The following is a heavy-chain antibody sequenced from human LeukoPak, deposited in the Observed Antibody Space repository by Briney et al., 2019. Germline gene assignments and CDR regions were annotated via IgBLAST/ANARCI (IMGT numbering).Heavy chain of an antibody. D-gene: IGHD1-26*01. CDR3: ARDQSGSYSGDFDY. J-gene: IGHJ4*02. CDR2: IGWDSGRI. CDR1: GLILNDHA. V-gene: IGHV3-9*01. Sequence: GGSLRLSCVGSGLILNDHAMHWVRHVPGKGLEWVSGIGWDSGRIGYADSVKGRFTISRDNAKISVYLQMNILRAEDTAVYYFARDQSGSYSGDFDYWVQGTLVTVSS.